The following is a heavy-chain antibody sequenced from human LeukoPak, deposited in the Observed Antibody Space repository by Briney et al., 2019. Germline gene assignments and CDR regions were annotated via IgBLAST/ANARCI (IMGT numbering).Heavy chain of an antibody. CDR2: ISGSGGST. D-gene: IGHD6-13*01. CDR3: ARSPWGSSWYYDY. CDR1: GITLTNVW. J-gene: IGHJ4*02. Sequence: PGGSLRLSCAASGITLTNVWMSWVRQAPGKGLEWVSAISGSGGSTYYADSVKGRFTISRDNSKNTLYLQMNSLRAEDTAVYYCARSPWGSSWYYDYWGQGTLVTVSS. V-gene: IGHV3-23*01.